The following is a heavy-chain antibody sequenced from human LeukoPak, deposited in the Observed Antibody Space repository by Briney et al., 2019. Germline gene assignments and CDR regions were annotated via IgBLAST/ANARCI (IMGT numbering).Heavy chain of an antibody. V-gene: IGHV4-59*01. Sequence: PSETLSLTCTVSGGSISSYYWSWIRQPPGKGLEWIGYIYYSGSTNYNPSLKRRVNISVEKSKKQFSLKQRYVHAADTAVYYCARVKYYYDSSGYSQNFDYWGQGTLVTVSS. J-gene: IGHJ4*02. D-gene: IGHD3-22*01. CDR3: ARVKYYYDSSGYSQNFDY. CDR1: GGSISSYY. CDR2: IYYSGST.